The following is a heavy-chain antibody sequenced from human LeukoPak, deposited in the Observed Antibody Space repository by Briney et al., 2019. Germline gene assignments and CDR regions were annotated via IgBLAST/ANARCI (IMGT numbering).Heavy chain of an antibody. CDR3: ARGVDDYYDSSGYPYGMDV. J-gene: IGHJ6*02. D-gene: IGHD3-22*01. V-gene: IGHV3-21*01. Sequence: PGGSLRLSCAASGFTFSSYSMNWARQAPGKGLEWVSSISSSSSYIYYADSVKGRFTISRDNAKNSLYLQMNSLRAEDTAVYYCARGVDDYYDSSGYPYGMDVWGQGTTVTVSS. CDR2: ISSSSSYI. CDR1: GFTFSSYS.